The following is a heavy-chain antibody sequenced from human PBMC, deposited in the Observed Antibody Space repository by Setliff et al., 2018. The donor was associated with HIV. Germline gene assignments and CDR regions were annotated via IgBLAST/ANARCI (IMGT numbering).Heavy chain of an antibody. V-gene: IGHV1-2*06. D-gene: IGHD3-10*01. CDR1: GYSFTGYW. CDR3: AKDSDFGGTTNWFDP. CDR2: INPHSGVT. J-gene: IGHJ5*02. Sequence: ASVKVSCKASGYSFTGYWMHWVRLAPGQGLEWMGRINPHSGVTNYAQKFQGRVTMTRDTSIATAYMDLSRLTSDDTAVYYCAKDSDFGGTTNWFDPWGQGTLVTVSS.